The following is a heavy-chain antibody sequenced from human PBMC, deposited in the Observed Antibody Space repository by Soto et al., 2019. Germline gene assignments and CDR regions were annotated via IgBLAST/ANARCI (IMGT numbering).Heavy chain of an antibody. CDR3: APSYGSGSRAFDY. Sequence: QVQLVQSGAEVKRPGSSVKVSCKASGDTFSFYSINWVRQAPGLGLEWMGRVNPILSMSNYAQRFQGRVTMTAAKSTSTAYMELSGLRSEDTAMYYCAPSYGSGSRAFDYWGQGALVTVSS. CDR2: VNPILSMS. CDR1: GDTFSFYS. V-gene: IGHV1-69*04. D-gene: IGHD3-10*01. J-gene: IGHJ4*02.